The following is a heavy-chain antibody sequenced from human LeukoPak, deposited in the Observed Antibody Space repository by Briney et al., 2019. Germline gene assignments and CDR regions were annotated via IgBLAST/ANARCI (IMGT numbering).Heavy chain of an antibody. V-gene: IGHV7-4-1*02. J-gene: IGHJ4*02. D-gene: IGHD3-3*01. CDR3: ARAGYDFWSGYYGDFDY. Sequence: ASVKVSCKASGYTFTSYDINWVRQAPGQGLEWMGWINTNTGNPTYAQGLTGRFVFSLDTSVSTAYLQISSLKAEDTAVYYCARAGYDFWSGYYGDFDYWGQGTLVTVSS. CDR2: INTNTGNP. CDR1: GYTFTSYD.